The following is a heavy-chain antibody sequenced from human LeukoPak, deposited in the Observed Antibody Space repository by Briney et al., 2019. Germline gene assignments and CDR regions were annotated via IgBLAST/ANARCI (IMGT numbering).Heavy chain of an antibody. Sequence: GGSLRLSCAASGFTFSNYGVHWVRQAPGKGLEWVSAISGSGGSTYYADSVKGRFTISRDNSKNTLYLQMNSLRAEDTAVYYCARGTRVISLYYYYMDVWGKGTTVTISS. D-gene: IGHD3-16*02. J-gene: IGHJ6*03. CDR3: ARGTRVISLYYYYMDV. CDR1: GFTFSNYG. V-gene: IGHV3-23*01. CDR2: ISGSGGST.